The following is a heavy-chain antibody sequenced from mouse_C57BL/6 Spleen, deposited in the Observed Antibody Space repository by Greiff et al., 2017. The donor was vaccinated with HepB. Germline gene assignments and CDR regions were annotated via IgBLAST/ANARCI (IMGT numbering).Heavy chain of an antibody. CDR2: IYPGDGDT. Sequence: QVQLQQSGPELVKPGASVKISCKASGYAFSSSWMNWVKQRPGKGLEWIGRIYPGDGDTNYNGKFKGKATLTADKSSSKAYMQLSSLTSEDSAVYFCARDGGLREGAMDYWGQGTSVTVAS. CDR3: ARDGGLREGAMDY. J-gene: IGHJ4*01. CDR1: GYAFSSSW. D-gene: IGHD2-4*01. V-gene: IGHV1-82*01.